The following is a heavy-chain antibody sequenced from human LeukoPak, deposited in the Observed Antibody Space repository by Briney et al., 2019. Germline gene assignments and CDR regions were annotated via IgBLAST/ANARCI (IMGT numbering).Heavy chain of an antibody. Sequence: PGGSLRLSCAASGFTFNSYAMNWVRQAPGKGLEWVSSISSSSSYIYYADSVKGRFTISRDNAKNSLYLQMNSLRAEDTAVYYCASTMYGDYYADAFDIWGQGTMVTVSS. D-gene: IGHD4-17*01. CDR2: ISSSSSYI. V-gene: IGHV3-21*01. CDR3: ASTMYGDYYADAFDI. J-gene: IGHJ3*02. CDR1: GFTFNSYA.